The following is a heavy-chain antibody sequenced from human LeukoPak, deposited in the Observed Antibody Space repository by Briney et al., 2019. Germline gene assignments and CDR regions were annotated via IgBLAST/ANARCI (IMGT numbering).Heavy chain of an antibody. V-gene: IGHV1-18*01. CDR2: ISAYNGNT. Sequence: ASVKVSCKASGYTFTSYGISWVRQAPGQGLEWMGWISAYNGNTSYAQKLQGRVTMTTDTSTSTAYMELRSLRSDDTAVYYCARSPEYCSSTSCYTGPFDYWGQGTLVTVSS. D-gene: IGHD2-2*02. CDR1: GYTFTSYG. CDR3: ARSPEYCSSTSCYTGPFDY. J-gene: IGHJ4*02.